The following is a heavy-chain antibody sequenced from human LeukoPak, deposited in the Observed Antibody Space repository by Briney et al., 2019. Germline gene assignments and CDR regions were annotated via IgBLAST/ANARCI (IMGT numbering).Heavy chain of an antibody. V-gene: IGHV3-53*01. CDR2: IYSGGST. J-gene: IGHJ4*02. Sequence: GGSLRLSCAASGFTVSSNYMSWVRQAPGKGLEWVSVIYSGGSTYYADSVKGRFTISRDNSKNTLYLQMNSLRAEDTAVYYCAREGSGSRSDFDYWGQGTLVTVSS. CDR1: GFTVSSNY. D-gene: IGHD1-26*01. CDR3: AREGSGSRSDFDY.